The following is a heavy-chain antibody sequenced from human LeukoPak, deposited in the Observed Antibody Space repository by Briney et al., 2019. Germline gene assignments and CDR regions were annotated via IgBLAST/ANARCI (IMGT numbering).Heavy chain of an antibody. V-gene: IGHV3-30-3*01. D-gene: IGHD3-3*01. CDR3: WKDPVEWYYYMDV. Sequence: TGGSLRLSYAASGFTFSSYAMHWVRQAPGKGLEWVAVISYDGSNKYYADSVKGRFTISRDNSKNTLYLQMNSLRAEDTAVYYWWKDPVEWYYYMDVWGKGTTVTVSS. J-gene: IGHJ6*03. CDR2: ISYDGSNK. CDR1: GFTFSSYA.